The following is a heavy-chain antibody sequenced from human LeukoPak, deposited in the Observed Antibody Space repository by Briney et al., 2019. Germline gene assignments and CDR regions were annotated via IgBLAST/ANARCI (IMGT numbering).Heavy chain of an antibody. J-gene: IGHJ4*02. D-gene: IGHD6-19*01. Sequence: PSETLSLTCTVSGGSIGSYYWNWIRQPPGKGLEWIGYIHYSGTSNYNPSLKSRVSISVDTSKNQFSLEMSSVTAADTAVYYCARKLAGIHFDQWGRGTLVTVSS. CDR1: GGSIGSYY. V-gene: IGHV4-59*01. CDR3: ARKLAGIHFDQ. CDR2: IHYSGTS.